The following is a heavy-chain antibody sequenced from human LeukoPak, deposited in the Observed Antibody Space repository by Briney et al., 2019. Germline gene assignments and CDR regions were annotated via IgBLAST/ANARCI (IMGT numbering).Heavy chain of an antibody. Sequence: GESLKISCKGSGXSFPSNWIGWVRQMPGKGLEWMGIVYPGDSDTRYSPSFQGQVTISADKSISTAYLHWSSLKASDTAIYYCATYAGTSSKYFQNWGQGTLVTVSS. CDR1: GXSFPSNW. CDR3: ATYAGTSSKYFQN. CDR2: VYPGDSDT. D-gene: IGHD3-10*01. V-gene: IGHV5-51*01. J-gene: IGHJ1*01.